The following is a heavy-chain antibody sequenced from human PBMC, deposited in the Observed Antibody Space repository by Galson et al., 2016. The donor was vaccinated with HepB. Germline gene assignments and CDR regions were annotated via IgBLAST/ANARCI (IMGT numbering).Heavy chain of an antibody. Sequence: SLRLSCAASGFSFSDHYMDWVRQAPGKGLEWVAADSMDGRRKFYADSVKGRFTISRDNSNNMLFLQMSSLRTDDTAIYYCAKRHEYFPAVGCSVDYWGQGTLVSVSS. D-gene: IGHD3-10*02. V-gene: IGHV3-30*18. CDR1: GFSFSDHY. CDR2: DSMDGRRK. CDR3: AKRHEYFPAVGCSVDY. J-gene: IGHJ4*02.